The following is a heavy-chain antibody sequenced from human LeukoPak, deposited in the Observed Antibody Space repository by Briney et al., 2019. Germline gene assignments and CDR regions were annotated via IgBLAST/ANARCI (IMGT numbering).Heavy chain of an antibody. Sequence: ASVKVSCKASTYTFTRYGISWVRQAPGQGLEWMGWISAYNGNTNYAQKLQGRVTMTTDTSTSTAYMELRSLRSDDTAVYYCARGPLQDYDFWSGYFIRDVVYFDYWGQGTLVTVSS. CDR2: ISAYNGNT. D-gene: IGHD3-3*01. CDR1: TYTFTRYG. CDR3: ARGPLQDYDFWSGYFIRDVVYFDY. J-gene: IGHJ4*02. V-gene: IGHV1-18*01.